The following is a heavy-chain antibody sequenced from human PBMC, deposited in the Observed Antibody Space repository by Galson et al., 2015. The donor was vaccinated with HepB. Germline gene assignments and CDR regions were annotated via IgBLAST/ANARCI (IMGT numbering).Heavy chain of an antibody. J-gene: IGHJ2*01. Sequence: SLRLSCAASGFTFSTYSMNWVRQAPGKGLEWVSFISGSSSPTYYADSVKGRFTISRDNAKNSLYLQMNSLRPEDTAIYFCARDPRVGVVTLGYCDLWGRGTLVTVSS. D-gene: IGHD1-26*01. CDR1: GFTFSTYS. V-gene: IGHV3-48*01. CDR2: ISGSSSPT. CDR3: ARDPRVGVVTLGYCDL.